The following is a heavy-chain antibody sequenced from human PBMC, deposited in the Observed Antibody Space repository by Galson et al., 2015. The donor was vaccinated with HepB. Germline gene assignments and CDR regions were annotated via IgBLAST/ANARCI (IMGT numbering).Heavy chain of an antibody. D-gene: IGHD5-24*01. J-gene: IGHJ4*02. CDR2: VSAYSGNT. CDR1: GYRFTDYG. Sequence: SVKVSCKASGYRFTDYGISWVRQAPGQGLEWMGWVSAYSGNTNYAQNVQGRVTMTTDTSTSTAYMELTSLSSDDTAVYYCARGGYNHDYLDYWGQGTLVTVSA. V-gene: IGHV1-18*01. CDR3: ARGGYNHDYLDY.